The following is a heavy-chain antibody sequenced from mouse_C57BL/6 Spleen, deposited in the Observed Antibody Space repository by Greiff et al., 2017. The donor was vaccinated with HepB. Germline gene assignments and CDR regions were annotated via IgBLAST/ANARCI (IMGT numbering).Heavy chain of an antibody. CDR2: IDPETGGT. D-gene: IGHD2-4*01. CDR3: TRGLRSFAY. V-gene: IGHV1-15*01. J-gene: IGHJ3*01. Sequence: VKLMESGAELVRPGASVTLSCKASGYTFTDYEMHWVKQTPVHGLEWIGAIDPETGGTAYNQKFKGKAILTADKSSSTAYMELRSLTSEDSAVYYCTRGLRSFAYWGQGTLVTVSA. CDR1: GYTFTDYE.